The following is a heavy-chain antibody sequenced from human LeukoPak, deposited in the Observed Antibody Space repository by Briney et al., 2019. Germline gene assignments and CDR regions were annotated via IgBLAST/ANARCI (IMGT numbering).Heavy chain of an antibody. J-gene: IGHJ6*02. CDR3: ASHLVVPAAIGWSFHGMDV. D-gene: IGHD2-2*01. CDR2: IYYSGST. Sequence: PSQTLSLTCTVSGGSISSGGYYWSWIRQHPGKGLEWIGYIYYSGSTYYNPSLKSRVTISVDTSKNQFSLKLSSVTAADTAVYYCASHLVVPAAIGWSFHGMDVWGQGTTVTVSS. CDR1: GGSISSGGYY. V-gene: IGHV4-31*03.